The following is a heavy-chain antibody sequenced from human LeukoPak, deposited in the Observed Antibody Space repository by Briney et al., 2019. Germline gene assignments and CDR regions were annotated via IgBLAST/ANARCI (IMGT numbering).Heavy chain of an antibody. D-gene: IGHD6-13*01. CDR2: IYYSGST. CDR3: ARHKQQLIPFDY. J-gene: IGHJ4*02. V-gene: IGHV4-39*01. Sequence: KSSETLSLTCTVSGGSISSSSYYWGWIRQPPGKGLEWIGSIYYSGSTYYNPSLKSRVTISVDTSKNQFSLKLSSVTAADTAVYYCARHKQQLIPFDYWGQGTLVTASS. CDR1: GGSISSSSYY.